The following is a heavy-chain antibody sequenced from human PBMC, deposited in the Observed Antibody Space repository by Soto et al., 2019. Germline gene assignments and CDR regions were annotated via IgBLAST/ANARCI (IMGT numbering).Heavy chain of an antibody. V-gene: IGHV4-59*08. CDR2: IYYSGST. Sequence: SETLSLTCTVSGGSISSYYWSWIRQPPGKGLEWIGYIYYSGSTNYNPSLKSRVTISVDTSKNQFSLKLSSVTAADTAVYYCAGTYSSGWQVNWFDPWGQGTLVTVS. J-gene: IGHJ5*02. D-gene: IGHD6-19*01. CDR1: GGSISSYY. CDR3: AGTYSSGWQVNWFDP.